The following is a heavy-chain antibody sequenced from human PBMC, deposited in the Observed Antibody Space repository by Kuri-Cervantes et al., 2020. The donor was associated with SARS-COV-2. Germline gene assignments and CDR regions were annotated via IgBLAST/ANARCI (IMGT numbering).Heavy chain of an antibody. CDR2: INPNSGVT. J-gene: IGHJ5*02. CDR3: ARSSLGYCSGGSCSNWFDP. V-gene: IGHV1-2*02. Sequence: ASVKVSCKASGYTFTDYYLHWVRQAPGQGPEWMGWINPNSGVTSYAPKFQGRVTMTRDTSTSTVYMELSSLRSEDTAVYYCARSSLGYCSGGSCSNWFDPWGQGTLVTVSS. D-gene: IGHD2-15*01. CDR1: GYTFTDYY.